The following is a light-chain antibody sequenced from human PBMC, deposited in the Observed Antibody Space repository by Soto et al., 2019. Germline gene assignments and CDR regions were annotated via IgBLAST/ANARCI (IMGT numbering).Light chain of an antibody. CDR1: SSDVGGYNY. V-gene: IGLV2-8*01. Sequence: QSALTQPPSASGSPGQSVTISCTGTSSDVGGYNYVSWYQQHPGKAPKLMIYEVSKRPSGVPDRFSGSKSGNTASLTVSGLQAEDEADYYCSSYAGSNHPHVVFGGGTKLTVL. CDR2: EVS. CDR3: SSYAGSNHPHVV. J-gene: IGLJ2*01.